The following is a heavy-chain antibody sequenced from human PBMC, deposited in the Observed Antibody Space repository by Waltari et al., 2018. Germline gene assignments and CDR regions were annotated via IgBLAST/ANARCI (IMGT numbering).Heavy chain of an antibody. CDR1: GYTFNTNP. J-gene: IGHJ4*02. CDR3: AREAVRGGGCFDS. V-gene: IGHV1-3*01. Sequence: QVQLVQSGAEVKKPGASVKVSCKASGYTFNTNPIHWVRQAPGQRLEWMGWINVGNDNTRYSQKFQGRVTITTDTSASTAYMELSNLRSEDTAVYYCAREAVRGGGCFDSWGQGTLVTVSS. CDR2: INVGNDNT. D-gene: IGHD3-10*01.